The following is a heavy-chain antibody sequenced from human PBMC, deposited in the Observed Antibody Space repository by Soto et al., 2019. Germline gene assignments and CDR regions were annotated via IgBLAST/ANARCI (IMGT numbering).Heavy chain of an antibody. CDR3: ARDISSSSENWFDP. Sequence: PSETLSLTCAGSGYSVSSGYYWAWIRQPPGKGLEWIGSMYHSGNTYHNPSLKSRVTISVDTSKNQFSLKLSSVTAADTALYYCARDISSSSENWFDPWGQGILVTVSS. V-gene: IGHV4-38-2*02. CDR1: GYSVSSGYY. J-gene: IGHJ5*02. D-gene: IGHD6-6*01. CDR2: MYHSGNT.